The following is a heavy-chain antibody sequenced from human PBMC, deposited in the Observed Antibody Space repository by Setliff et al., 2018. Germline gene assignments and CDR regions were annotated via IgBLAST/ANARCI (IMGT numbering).Heavy chain of an antibody. CDR2: VYHDGRT. Sequence: SETLSLTCSFSDCSLAKCYYWGWIRQAPGKGLEWIGSVYHDGRTNYSPSLKSRLIISVDTSNNQFSLKLDSVTAADTAMYFCATVGSPVAGDDAFDVWGQGTMVTV. CDR1: DCSLAKCYY. J-gene: IGHJ3*01. V-gene: IGHV4-38-2*02. D-gene: IGHD6-19*01. CDR3: ATVGSPVAGDDAFDV.